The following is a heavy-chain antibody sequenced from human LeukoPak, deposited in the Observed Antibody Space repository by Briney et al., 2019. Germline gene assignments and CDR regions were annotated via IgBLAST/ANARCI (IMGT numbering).Heavy chain of an antibody. Sequence: GGSLRLSCAASGFTFSDYYMSWIRQAPGKGLEWVAVIWYDGSNKYYADSVKGRFTISRDNSKNTLYLQMNSLRAEDTAVYYCAKDDSSGYYLDYWGQGTLVTVSS. V-gene: IGHV3-33*06. CDR3: AKDDSSGYYLDY. J-gene: IGHJ4*02. CDR1: GFTFSDYY. CDR2: IWYDGSNK. D-gene: IGHD3-22*01.